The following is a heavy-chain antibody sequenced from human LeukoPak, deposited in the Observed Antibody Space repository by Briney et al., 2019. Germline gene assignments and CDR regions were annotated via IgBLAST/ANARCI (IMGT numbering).Heavy chain of an antibody. V-gene: IGHV4-59*01. Sequence: SETLSLTCTVSGGSISPFYWNWIRQPPGKGLEWIGYIYYTGGTSYSPSLNSRATISVDTSKNQFSLKLTSVTAADTAVYYCARGFGYSFGYIGYWGQGTLVTVSS. D-gene: IGHD5-18*01. J-gene: IGHJ4*02. CDR3: ARGFGYSFGYIGY. CDR1: GGSISPFY. CDR2: IYYTGGT.